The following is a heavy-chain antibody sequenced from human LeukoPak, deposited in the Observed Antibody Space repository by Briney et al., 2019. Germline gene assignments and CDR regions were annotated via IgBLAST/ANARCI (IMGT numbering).Heavy chain of an antibody. J-gene: IGHJ3*02. CDR3: AASYPPTYYYDSSGYAVAFDI. V-gene: IGHV4-34*01. CDR1: GGSFSGYY. CDR2: INHSGST. Sequence: TSETLSLTCAVYGGSFSGYYWSWIRQPPGKGLEWIGEINHSGSTNYNPSLKSRVTISVDTSKNQFSLKLSSVTAADTAVYYCAASYPPTYYYDSSGYAVAFDIWGQGTMVTVSS. D-gene: IGHD3-22*01.